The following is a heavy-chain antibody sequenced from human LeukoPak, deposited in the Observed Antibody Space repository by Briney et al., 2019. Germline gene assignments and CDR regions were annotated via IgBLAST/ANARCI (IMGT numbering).Heavy chain of an antibody. CDR1: GFDFGDYA. Sequence: GRSLRLSCAASGFDFGDYAMRWVRQAPGKGLEWVSGISWNSGSIGYADSVKGRFTISRDNAKNSLYLQMNSLRAEDTALYYCANFDYWGQGTLVTVSS. V-gene: IGHV3-9*01. CDR2: ISWNSGSI. CDR3: ANFDY. J-gene: IGHJ4*02.